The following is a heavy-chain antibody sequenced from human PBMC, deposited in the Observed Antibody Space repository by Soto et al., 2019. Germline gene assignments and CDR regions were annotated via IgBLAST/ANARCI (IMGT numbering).Heavy chain of an antibody. CDR1: GYTFTSYD. CDR2: MSPNSGNT. Sequence: ASVKVSCKASGYTFTSYDINWVRQATGQGLEWMGIMSPNSGNTSYAQKFQGRVTMTRDTSISTVYMELSSLRSEDTVVYYCARDNPYDSSGYGAFDIWGQGTMVTVSS. V-gene: IGHV1-8*01. J-gene: IGHJ3*02. CDR3: ARDNPYDSSGYGAFDI. D-gene: IGHD3-22*01.